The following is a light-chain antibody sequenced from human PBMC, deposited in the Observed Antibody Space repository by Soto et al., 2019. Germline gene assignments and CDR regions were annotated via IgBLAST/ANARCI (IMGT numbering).Light chain of an antibody. CDR2: AAS. CDR1: QSISVH. Sequence: DIPMTQSPSSLSASVGDTVTITCRASQSISVHLNWYQQKPGKVPKLLIYAASNLQSGVPSSFSGSGSEIDFALTISSLQPEDFATYYCQQSYITPYTFGQGTKLQIK. V-gene: IGKV1-39*01. CDR3: QQSYITPYT. J-gene: IGKJ2*01.